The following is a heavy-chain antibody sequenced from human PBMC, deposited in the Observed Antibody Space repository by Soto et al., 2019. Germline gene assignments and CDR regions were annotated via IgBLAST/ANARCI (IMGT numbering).Heavy chain of an antibody. CDR1: GYTFTDYR. J-gene: IGHJ5*02. Sequence: QVQLVQSGVEVKKPGASVKVSCKASGYTFTDYRMIWVRQAPGQGLEWMGIINPSGGSTNYAPNFKVRVTLTRDSFTSTVYMEVSNLRSEDTSVYYCATPTGRLANWFDRWGQGTLVTVSS. CDR3: ATPTGRLANWFDR. D-gene: IGHD6-6*01. V-gene: IGHV1-46*01. CDR2: INPSGGST.